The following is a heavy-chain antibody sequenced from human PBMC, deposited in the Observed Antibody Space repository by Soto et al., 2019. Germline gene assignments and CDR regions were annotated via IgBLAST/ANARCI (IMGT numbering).Heavy chain of an antibody. CDR1: GGSISGYY. CDR2: IYYSGST. V-gene: IGHV4-59*06. J-gene: IGHJ3*02. D-gene: IGHD3-10*01. Sequence: PSETLSLTCTVSGGSISGYYWSWIRQPPGKGLEWIGNIYYSGSTYYNPSLKSRVTISVDTSKNQFSLKLSSVTAADTAVYYCARVGSYHSTAFDIWGQGTMVTVSS. CDR3: ARVGSYHSTAFDI.